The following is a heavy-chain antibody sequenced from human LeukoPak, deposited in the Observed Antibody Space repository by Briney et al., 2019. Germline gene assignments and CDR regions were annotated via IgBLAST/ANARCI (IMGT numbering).Heavy chain of an antibody. D-gene: IGHD3-22*01. CDR1: GYTFTGYY. CDR2: INPNSGGT. Sequence: ASVKVSCKASGYTFTGYYMHWVRQAPGQGLEWMGWINPNSGGTNYAQKFQGRVTMTRDTSISTAYMELSRLRSDDTAVYYCASGYYYDSSGYPYYMDVLGKGTTVTVSS. CDR3: ASGYYYDSSGYPYYMDV. J-gene: IGHJ6*03. V-gene: IGHV1-2*02.